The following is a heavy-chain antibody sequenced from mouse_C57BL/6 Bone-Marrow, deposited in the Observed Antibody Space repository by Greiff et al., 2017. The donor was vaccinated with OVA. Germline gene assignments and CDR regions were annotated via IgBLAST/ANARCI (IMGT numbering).Heavy chain of an antibody. J-gene: IGHJ4*01. D-gene: IGHD2-5*01. CDR2: IDPENGGT. CDR3: TIGDSNYYAMDY. V-gene: IGHV1-15*01. Sequence: QVQLQQSGAELVRPGASVTLSCKASGYTFTDYEMNWVKQTPVHGLEWIGAIDPENGGTAYNQKFKGKAILTADKSSSTAYMELRSLTSEDSAVYYGTIGDSNYYAMDYWGQGTSVTVSS. CDR1: GYTFTDYE.